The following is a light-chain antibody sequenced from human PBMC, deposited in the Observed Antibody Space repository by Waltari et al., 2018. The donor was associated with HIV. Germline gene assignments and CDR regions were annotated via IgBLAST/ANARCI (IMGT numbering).Light chain of an antibody. CDR1: GLASKS. V-gene: IGLV3-21*02. CDR3: QVLVVNSGHVV. Sequence: YVLTQTPSMSVAPGQTARISCEGSGLASKSVHWYQQKPGQAPEMVIHNGRGLALHGPGRMSGSKFGNTVCWAIDRVEAAAESDFHCQVLVVNSGHVVFGVGTKLTV. J-gene: IGLJ2*01. CDR2: NGR.